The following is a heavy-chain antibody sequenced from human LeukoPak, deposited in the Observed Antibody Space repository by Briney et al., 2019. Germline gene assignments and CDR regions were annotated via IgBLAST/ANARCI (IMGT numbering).Heavy chain of an antibody. CDR2: ISGGGGST. J-gene: IGHJ4*02. Sequence: PGGSLRLSCAASRFTFSSYAMTWVRQAPGKGLEWVSAISGGGGSTHYADSVKGRFTISRDNSKNTLYLQMNSLRADDTAVYYCAKFFDILTGYFDSWGQGTLVTVSS. V-gene: IGHV3-23*01. CDR1: RFTFSSYA. CDR3: AKFFDILTGYFDS. D-gene: IGHD3-9*01.